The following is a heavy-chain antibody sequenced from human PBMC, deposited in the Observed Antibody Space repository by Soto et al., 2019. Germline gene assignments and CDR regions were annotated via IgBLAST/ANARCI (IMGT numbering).Heavy chain of an antibody. V-gene: IGHV3-15*01. CDR3: TTDPVVITLDAFDI. Sequence: EVQLVESGGGLVKPGGSLRLSCAASGFTFSNAWMSWVRQPPGKGLEWVGRIKSKTDGGTTDYAAPVKGSFTISRDDSKNTLYLQMNSLKTEDTAVYYCTTDPVVITLDAFDIWGQGTMVTVSS. D-gene: IGHD3-22*01. CDR2: IKSKTDGGTT. CDR1: GFTFSNAW. J-gene: IGHJ3*02.